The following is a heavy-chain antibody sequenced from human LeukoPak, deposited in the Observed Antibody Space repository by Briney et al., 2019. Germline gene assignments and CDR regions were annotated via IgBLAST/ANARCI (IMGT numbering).Heavy chain of an antibody. Sequence: GGSLRLSCAASGFTFSSYAMHWVRQAPGKGLEYVSAISSNGGSTYYANSVQGRFTISRDNSKNTLYLQMGSLRAEDMAVYYCARAGGSGYSYGSAFDIWGQGTMVTVSS. CDR2: ISSNGGST. D-gene: IGHD5-18*01. CDR1: GFTFSSYA. J-gene: IGHJ3*02. CDR3: ARAGGSGYSYGSAFDI. V-gene: IGHV3-64*01.